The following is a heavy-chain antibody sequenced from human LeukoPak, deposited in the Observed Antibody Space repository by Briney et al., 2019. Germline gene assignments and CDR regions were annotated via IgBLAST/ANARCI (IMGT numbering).Heavy chain of an antibody. CDR1: GYTLTELS. CDR2: FDPEDGET. V-gene: IGHV1-24*01. J-gene: IGHJ4*02. Sequence: ASVKVSCKVSGYTLTELSMHWVRQAPGKGLEWTGGFDPEDGETIYAQKFQGRVTMTEDTSTDTAYMELSSLRSEDTAVYYCATGYGDYAPPRLDYWGQGTLVTVSS. CDR3: ATGYGDYAPPRLDY. D-gene: IGHD4-17*01.